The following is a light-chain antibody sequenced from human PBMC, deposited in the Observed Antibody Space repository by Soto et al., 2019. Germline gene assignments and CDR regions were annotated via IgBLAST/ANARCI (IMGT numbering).Light chain of an antibody. CDR2: GTS. CDR1: QAIGNY. Sequence: DIQMTQSPSSLSASVGDRVTITCRTSQAIGNYVNWYQQKPGKAPNLLVYGTSTLQSGVPSRFSGSGSGTDFTLTISSAQREDFATYYCQQSFASSWTFGQGTKVEIK. V-gene: IGKV1-39*01. CDR3: QQSFASSWT. J-gene: IGKJ1*01.